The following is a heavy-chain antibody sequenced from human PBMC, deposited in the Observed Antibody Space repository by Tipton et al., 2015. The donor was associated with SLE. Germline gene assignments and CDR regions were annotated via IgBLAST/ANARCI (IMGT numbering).Heavy chain of an antibody. CDR3: ARVRSEYCSSTSCSHDAFDI. D-gene: IGHD2-2*01. CDR1: GFTFSSYA. CDR2: ISYDGSNK. J-gene: IGHJ3*02. V-gene: IGHV3-30-3*01. Sequence: RSLRLSCAASGFTFSSYAMHWVRQAPGKGLEWVAVISYDGSNKYYADSVKGRFTISRDNSKNTLYLQMNSLRVEDTAVYYCARVRSEYCSSTSCSHDAFDIWGQGTMVTVSS.